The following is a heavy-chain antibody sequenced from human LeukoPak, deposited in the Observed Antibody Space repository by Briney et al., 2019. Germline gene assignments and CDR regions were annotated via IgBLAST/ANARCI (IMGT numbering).Heavy chain of an antibody. CDR2: ISYDGSNK. D-gene: IGHD3-16*01. V-gene: IGHV3-30-3*01. J-gene: IGHJ4*02. CDR1: GFTFSSYA. CDR3: ARDPGSLYYFDY. Sequence: GRSLRLSCAASGFTFSSYAMHWVRQAPGKGLGWVAVISYDGSNKYYADSVKGRFTISRDNSKNTLYLQMNSLRAEDTAVYYCARDPGSLYYFDYWGQGTLVTVSS.